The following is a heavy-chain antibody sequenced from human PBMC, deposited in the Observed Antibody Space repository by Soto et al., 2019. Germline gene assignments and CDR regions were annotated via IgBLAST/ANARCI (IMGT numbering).Heavy chain of an antibody. CDR3: ARDSYYYGSGDYYYYYGMDV. D-gene: IGHD3-10*01. V-gene: IGHV3-7*01. CDR1: GFTFSNYC. CDR2: IKQDGSEK. J-gene: IGHJ6*02. Sequence: GGSLRLSCAASGFTFSNYCMGWVRQAPGRGLEWVANIKQDGSEKYYVDSVKGRFTISRDNAKNSLHLQMNSLRAEDTAVYYCARDSYYYGSGDYYYYYGMDVWGQGTTVTVSS.